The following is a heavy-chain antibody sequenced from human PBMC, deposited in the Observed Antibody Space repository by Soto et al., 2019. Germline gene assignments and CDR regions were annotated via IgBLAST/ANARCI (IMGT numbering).Heavy chain of an antibody. J-gene: IGHJ6*02. CDR2: IYTSGST. CDR3: ARDLGVWRWLQFQYYGMDV. Sequence: QVQLQESGPGLVKPSETLSLTCTVSGGSISSYYWSWIRQPAGKGLEWIGRIYTSGSTNYNPSLKSRVTMSVDTSKNQFSLKLSSVTAADTAVYYCARDLGVWRWLQFQYYGMDVWGQGTTVTVSS. D-gene: IGHD5-12*01. V-gene: IGHV4-4*07. CDR1: GGSISSYY.